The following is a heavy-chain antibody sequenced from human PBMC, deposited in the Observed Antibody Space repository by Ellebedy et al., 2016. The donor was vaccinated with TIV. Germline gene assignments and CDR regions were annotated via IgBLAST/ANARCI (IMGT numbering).Heavy chain of an antibody. J-gene: IGHJ3*02. CDR2: IKQDGSEK. V-gene: IGHV3-7*01. CDR3: ARDSDFSSSWYGNAFDI. D-gene: IGHD6-13*01. CDR1: GFTFSTYW. Sequence: PGGSLRLSCAASGFTFSTYWMSWVRQAPGKGLEWVANIKQDGSEKYYVDSVKGRFTISRDNAKNSLFLQMNSLRAEDTAVYYCARDSDFSSSWYGNAFDIWGQGTMVTVSS.